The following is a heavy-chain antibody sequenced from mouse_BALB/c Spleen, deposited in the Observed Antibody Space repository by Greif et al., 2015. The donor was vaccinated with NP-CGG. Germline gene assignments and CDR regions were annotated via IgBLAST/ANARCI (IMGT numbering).Heavy chain of an antibody. V-gene: IGHV1-14*01. Sequence: VQLKQSGPELVKPGASVKMSCKASGYTFTSYVMHWVKQKPGQGLEWIGYINPYNDGTKYNEKFKGKATLTSDKSSSTAYMELSSLTSEDSAVYYCARRSMITTDYAMDYWGQGTSVTVSS. CDR1: GYTFTSYV. CDR3: ARRSMITTDYAMDY. D-gene: IGHD2-4*01. J-gene: IGHJ4*01. CDR2: INPYNDGT.